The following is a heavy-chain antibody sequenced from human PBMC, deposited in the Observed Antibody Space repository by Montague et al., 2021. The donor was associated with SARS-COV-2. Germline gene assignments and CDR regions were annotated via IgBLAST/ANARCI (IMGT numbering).Heavy chain of an antibody. CDR2: IYHSGST. CDR3: ARVRSITMIVVVITPMGWFDP. D-gene: IGHD3-22*01. V-gene: IGHV4-38-2*02. CDR1: GYSISSGYY. Sequence: SDTLSLTCTVSGYSISSGYYWGWIRQPPGKGLEWIGSIYHSGSTYYNPSLKSRVTISVDTSKNQFSLKLSSVTAADTAVYYCARVRSITMIVVVITPMGWFDPWGQGTLVTVSS. J-gene: IGHJ5*02.